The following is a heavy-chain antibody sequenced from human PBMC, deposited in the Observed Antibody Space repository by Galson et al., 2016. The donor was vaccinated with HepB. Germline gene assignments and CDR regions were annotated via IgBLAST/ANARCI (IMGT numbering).Heavy chain of an antibody. CDR2: ITWNSASI. J-gene: IGHJ6*02. CDR1: GFMFDVLS. CDR3: AKDKIGGYAVDV. V-gene: IGHV3-9*01. D-gene: IGHD3-10*01. Sequence: SLRLSCAGTGFMFDVLSMHWVRQVPGRGLEWVSSITWNSASINYADSVKSRFTISRDNAKNTVYLQMNNLRPDDTALYFCAKDKIGGYAVDVWGLGTTVSVFS.